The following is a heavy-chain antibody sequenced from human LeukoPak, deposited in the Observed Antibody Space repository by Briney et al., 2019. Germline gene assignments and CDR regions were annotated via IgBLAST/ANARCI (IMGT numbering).Heavy chain of an antibody. D-gene: IGHD3-9*01. CDR3: PSELDDILTDY. V-gene: IGHV3-49*03. J-gene: IGHJ4*02. CDR1: GFTFGDYA. Sequence: GGSLRLSCTASGFTFGDYAMSWFRQAPGKGLELVGFIRSKAYGGTTEYAASLKGRFTISRDDSKSIAYLQMNSLKPEDTAVYYCPSELDDILTDYWGQGTLVTVSS. CDR2: IRSKAYGGTT.